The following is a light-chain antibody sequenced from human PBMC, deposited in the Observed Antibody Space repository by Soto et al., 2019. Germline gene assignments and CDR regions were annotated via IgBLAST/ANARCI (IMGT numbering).Light chain of an antibody. Sequence: IVLTQSPGTLPLSPGARATLSCRAGQRVSSSYLAWYQQKPGQAPRPLIYAASSRATGIPDRFSGSGSGTDFTLTISRLEPEDFAVYYCQQYGSSPQTFGQGTKVDIK. CDR1: QRVSSSY. CDR2: AAS. CDR3: QQYGSSPQT. J-gene: IGKJ1*01. V-gene: IGKV3-20*01.